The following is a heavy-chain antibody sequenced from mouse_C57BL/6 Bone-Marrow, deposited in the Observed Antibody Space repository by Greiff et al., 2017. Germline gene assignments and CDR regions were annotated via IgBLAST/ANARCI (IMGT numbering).Heavy chain of an antibody. J-gene: IGHJ3*01. CDR1: GYAFRSYW. Sequence: QVQLQQSGAELVKPGASVKISCKASGYAFRSYWMNWVKQRPGKGLEWIGQIYPGDGDTNYNGKFKGKATLTADKSSSPAYMPLSSLTSEDSAVYFGARSRGLRAWFAYWGQGTLVTVSA. CDR3: ARSRGLRAWFAY. D-gene: IGHD2-4*01. V-gene: IGHV1-80*01. CDR2: IYPGDGDT.